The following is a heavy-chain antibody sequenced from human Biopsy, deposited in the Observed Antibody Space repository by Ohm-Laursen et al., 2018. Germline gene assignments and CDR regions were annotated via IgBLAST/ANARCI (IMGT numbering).Heavy chain of an antibody. CDR3: ARVPLPGIGAAYQGRFLYGMDV. J-gene: IGHJ6*02. Sequence: TLSLTCAVYGGSFNGYFWSWIRQPPGKGLEWIGDITQSGSTNSSPSLKRRVTISVDTAKKQFSLSLRSVTAADTAVYYCARVPLPGIGAAYQGRFLYGMDVWGQGTTVSVSS. V-gene: IGHV4-34*01. CDR1: GGSFNGYF. D-gene: IGHD6-13*01. CDR2: ITQSGST.